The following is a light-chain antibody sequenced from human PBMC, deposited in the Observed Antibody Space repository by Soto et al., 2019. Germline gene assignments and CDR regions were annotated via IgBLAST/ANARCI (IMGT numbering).Light chain of an antibody. V-gene: IGKV3-20*01. J-gene: IGKJ4*01. CDR1: QSVSSSY. Sequence: EIVLTQSPGTLSLSPGDRATLSCRASQSVSSSYLAWYQQKPGQAPRLLIYGASSRATGIPDRFSGSGSGTDFTLTISRLEPEDFAVYYCQQYGSSPLTCGGGTKVEIK. CDR2: GAS. CDR3: QQYGSSPLT.